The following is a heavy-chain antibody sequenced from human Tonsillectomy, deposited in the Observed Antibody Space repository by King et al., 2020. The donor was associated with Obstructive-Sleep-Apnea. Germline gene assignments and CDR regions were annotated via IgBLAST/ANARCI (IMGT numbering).Heavy chain of an antibody. CDR1: GSTFTSYE. J-gene: IGHJ4*02. CDR2: VNTNSGNT. D-gene: IGHD1-26*01. V-gene: IGHV1-8*01. Sequence: QLVQSGAEVKKPGASVKVSCTASGSTFTSYEINWVRQPLGQGLEWVGWVNTNSGNTAYGQKFQGRVTMTRDTSISTAYMELTSLKSEDTAVYYCARGRGSGSYYGIIDSWGQGTLVTFSS. CDR3: ARGRGSGSYYGIIDS.